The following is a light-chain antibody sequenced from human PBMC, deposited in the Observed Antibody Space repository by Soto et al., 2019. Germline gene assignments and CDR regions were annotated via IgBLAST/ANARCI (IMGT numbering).Light chain of an antibody. CDR1: TSNIGSNI. CDR3: VAWDDNLSARV. V-gene: IGLV1-47*01. Sequence: VLTQPPSLSGTPGQTVTISCFGSTSNIGSNIVHWYQQLPGTAPKHLIYMNNQRPSGVPDRFSGSKSGTSASLVISALRSEDEADYYCVAWDDNLSARVFGGGTKVTVL. J-gene: IGLJ3*02. CDR2: MNN.